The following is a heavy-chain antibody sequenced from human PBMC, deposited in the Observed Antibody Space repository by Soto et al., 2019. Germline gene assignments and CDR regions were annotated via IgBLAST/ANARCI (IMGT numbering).Heavy chain of an antibody. CDR1: GGSISSTNW. J-gene: IGHJ5*02. D-gene: IGHD4-4*01. V-gene: IGHV4-4*02. CDR2: IYQSGST. CDR3: ARAYDYSSNWFDP. Sequence: QVQLQESGPGLVKPSGTLSLTCAVSGGSISSTNWWSWVRQPPGKGLEWIGEIYQSGSTNYNPSLKRRVTLSVAKSTNQCSLKLSSVPAADTAVYYGARAYDYSSNWFDPWGQGTLVTVSS.